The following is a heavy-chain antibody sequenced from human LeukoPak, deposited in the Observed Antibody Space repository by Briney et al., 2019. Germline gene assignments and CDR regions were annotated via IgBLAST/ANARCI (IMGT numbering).Heavy chain of an antibody. D-gene: IGHD3-22*01. V-gene: IGHV4-39*01. J-gene: IGHJ4*02. Sequence: SETLSLTCTVSGGSISSGGYYWGWIRQPPGEGLEWIGTIYFSGSTYYNPSLKSRVTISVDTSKNQFSLKLSSVTAADTAVYYCARTGHYDSFWGQGTLVTVSS. CDR3: ARTGHYDSF. CDR2: IYFSGST. CDR1: GGSISSGGYY.